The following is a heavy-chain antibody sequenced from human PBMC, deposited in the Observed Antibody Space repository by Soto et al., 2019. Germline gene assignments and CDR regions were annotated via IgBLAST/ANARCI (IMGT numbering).Heavy chain of an antibody. Sequence: SETLSLTCTVSGGSIRSGGYYWSWIRQHPGKGLEWIGYIYYSGSTYYNPSLKSRVTISVDTSKNQFSLKLSSVTAADTAVYYCARGDSRIFDYWGQGTLVTVSS. CDR2: IYYSGST. D-gene: IGHD6-13*01. CDR1: GGSIRSGGYY. CDR3: ARGDSRIFDY. V-gene: IGHV4-31*03. J-gene: IGHJ4*02.